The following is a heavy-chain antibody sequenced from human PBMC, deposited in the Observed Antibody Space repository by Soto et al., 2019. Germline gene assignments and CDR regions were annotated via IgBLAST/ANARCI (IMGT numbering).Heavy chain of an antibody. D-gene: IGHD3-10*01. V-gene: IGHV4-30-2*02. CDR3: ARRYGSGFDY. Sequence: PSETLSLTFAVSGCSISSGGYSWSWIRQPPGKGLEWIGYIYHSGSTYYNPSLKSRVTISVDRSKNQFSLKLSSVTAADTAVYYCARRYGSGFDYWGQGTLVTVSS. CDR1: GCSISSGGYS. J-gene: IGHJ4*02. CDR2: IYHSGST.